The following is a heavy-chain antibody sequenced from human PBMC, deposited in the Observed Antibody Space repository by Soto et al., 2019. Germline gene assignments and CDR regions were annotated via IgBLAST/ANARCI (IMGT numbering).Heavy chain of an antibody. CDR3: ARALDCGGDCYTPPPYDY. V-gene: IGHV4-59*01. Sequence: SETLSLTCTVSGGSIRSYYWSWIRQPPGKGLEWIGYIYYSGSTNYNPSLKSRVTISVDTSKNQFSLKLSSVTAADTAVYYCARALDCGGDCYTPPPYDYWGQGTLVTVSS. CDR2: IYYSGST. J-gene: IGHJ4*02. D-gene: IGHD2-21*02. CDR1: GGSIRSYY.